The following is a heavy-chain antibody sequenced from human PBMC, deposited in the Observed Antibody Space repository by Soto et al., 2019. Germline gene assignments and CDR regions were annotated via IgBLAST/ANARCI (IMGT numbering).Heavy chain of an antibody. V-gene: IGHV1-18*01. CDR3: ARDLIVGATPPYYFDS. D-gene: IGHD1-26*01. CDR1: GYTFTSYG. CDR2: ISAYNGNT. J-gene: IGHJ4*02. Sequence: QFQLVQSGAEVKKPGASVKVSCKASGYTFTSYGISWVRQAPGQGLEWMGWISAYNGNTNYAQKLQGRVTMTTDTSTRTADMELRILRSDDTAVYYCARDLIVGATPPYYFDSLGQGTLVTVSS.